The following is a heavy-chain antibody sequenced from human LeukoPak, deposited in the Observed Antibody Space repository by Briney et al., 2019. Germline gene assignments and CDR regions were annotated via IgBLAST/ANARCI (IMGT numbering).Heavy chain of an antibody. D-gene: IGHD3-10*01. V-gene: IGHV3-23*01. CDR3: TKGINNYNYARDASDI. CDR2: ISGSGGST. CDR1: GFTFGTYA. J-gene: IGHJ3*02. Sequence: GGSLRLSCAASGFTFGTYAMNWVRQAPGKGLEWVSTISGSGGSTYYADSVKGRFTISRDNSKNTLYLQMNSLRAEDTAIYYCTKGINNYNYARDASDIWGQGTVVSVSS.